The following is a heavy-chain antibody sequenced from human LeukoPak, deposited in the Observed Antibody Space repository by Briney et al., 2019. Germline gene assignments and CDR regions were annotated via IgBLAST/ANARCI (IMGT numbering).Heavy chain of an antibody. CDR2: IRSKAYGGTT. Sequence: PGRFLRPCCTACGFTFGDYARSWLRQAPGKGLERVGFIRSKAYGGTTEYAASVKGRFTISRDDSKSIAYLQMNSLKTEDTAVYYCTRDVRQLLDWWGQGTLVTVSS. V-gene: IGHV3-49*03. CDR1: GFTFGDYA. J-gene: IGHJ4*02. D-gene: IGHD2-2*01. CDR3: TRDVRQLLDW.